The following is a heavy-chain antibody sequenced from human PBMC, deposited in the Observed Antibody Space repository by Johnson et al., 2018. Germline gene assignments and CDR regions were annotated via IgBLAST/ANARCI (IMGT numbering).Heavy chain of an antibody. J-gene: IGHJ3*02. D-gene: IGHD5-24*01. CDR2: IKPDGTEK. V-gene: IGHV3-7*01. CDR3: ARTRDGYTRRAFDI. CDR1: GFIFSNYW. Sequence: VQLVQSGGGLVQPGRSLRLSCTASGFIFSNYWMSWVRQTPGKGLEWLANIKPDGTEKYYMDSVKGRFTISRDNAKNSLYLQMNSLGAEDTAVYYCARTRDGYTRRAFDIWGKGTMVTVSS.